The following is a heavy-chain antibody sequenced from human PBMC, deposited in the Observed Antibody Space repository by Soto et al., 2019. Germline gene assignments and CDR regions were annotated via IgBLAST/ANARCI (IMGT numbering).Heavy chain of an antibody. V-gene: IGHV4-61*01. J-gene: IGHJ6*02. D-gene: IGHD1-1*01. CDR3: ARAGPLERAYYYGMDV. Sequence: QVQLQESGPGLVKPSETLSLTCTVSGGSVSSGSYYWSWIRQPPGKGLEWIGYIYYSGSTNYNPSLKSRVTISVDTAKNQFSLKLRSVTAADTGVYYCARAGPLERAYYYGMDVWGQGTTVTVSS. CDR2: IYYSGST. CDR1: GGSVSSGSYY.